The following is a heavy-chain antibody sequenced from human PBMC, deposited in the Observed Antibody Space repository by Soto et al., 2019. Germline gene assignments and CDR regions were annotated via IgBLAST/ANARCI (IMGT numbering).Heavy chain of an antibody. CDR3: ARQVAVAGTWNYYYYYMDV. CDR1: GGSISSYD. Sequence: SETLSLTCTVSGGSISSYDCSWIRQPPGKGLEWIGYIYYSGSTNYNPSLKSRVTISVDTSKNQFSLKLSSVTAADTAVYYCARQVAVAGTWNYYYYYMDVWGKGTTVTVSS. J-gene: IGHJ6*03. CDR2: IYYSGST. V-gene: IGHV4-59*08. D-gene: IGHD6-19*01.